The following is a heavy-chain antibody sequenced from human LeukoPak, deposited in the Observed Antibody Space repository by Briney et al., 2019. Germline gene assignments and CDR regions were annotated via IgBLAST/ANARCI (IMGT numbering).Heavy chain of an antibody. CDR2: INHSGST. J-gene: IGHJ6*03. CDR3: ARASDGGYYYYYYMDV. V-gene: IGHV4-34*01. Sequence: SETLSLTCAVYGGSFSGYYWSWIRQPPGHGLGWIGEINHSGSTNYNPSLKSRVTISVDTSKNQFSLKLSSVTAADTAVYYCARASDGGYYYYYYMDVWGKGTTVTVSS. D-gene: IGHD3-16*01. CDR1: GGSFSGYY.